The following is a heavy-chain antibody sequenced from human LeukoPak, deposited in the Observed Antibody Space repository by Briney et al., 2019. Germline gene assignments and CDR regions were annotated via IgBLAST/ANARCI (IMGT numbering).Heavy chain of an antibody. J-gene: IGHJ4*02. CDR3: VRDPGDYDH. D-gene: IGHD4-17*01. V-gene: IGHV3-23*01. CDR1: GXTFNAYA. Sequence: GGSLRLSCAASGXTFNAYAMSWVRQAPGKGLECVSTISGAGSSIYHADSVKGRFTISRDNSKNTLYLQMHSLRVEDTAVYYCVRDPGDYDHWGQGTLVTVSS. CDR2: ISGAGSSI.